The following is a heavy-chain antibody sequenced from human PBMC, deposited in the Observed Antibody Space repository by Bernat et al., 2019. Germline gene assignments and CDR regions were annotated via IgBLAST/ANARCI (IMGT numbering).Heavy chain of an antibody. CDR3: ATPWRATYYYGSSGYPDAFDI. CDR2: VYSSGST. D-gene: IGHD3-22*01. CDR1: AGSISSNNYF. J-gene: IGHJ3*02. V-gene: IGHV4-39*01. Sequence: QVQLQESGPGLVKPSETLSLTCTVSAGSISSNNYFWGWIREPPGKGLEWIGSVYSSGSTYYNPSLKGRVTISVDTSKNQFSLKLSSVTAADTAVYYCATPWRATYYYGSSGYPDAFDIWGQGTMVTVSS.